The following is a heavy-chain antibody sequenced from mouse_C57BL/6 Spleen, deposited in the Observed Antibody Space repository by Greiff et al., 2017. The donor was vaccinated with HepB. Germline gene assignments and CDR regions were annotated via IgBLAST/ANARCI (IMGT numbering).Heavy chain of an antibody. D-gene: IGHD1-1*01. Sequence: EVQLVESGGGLVKPGGSLKLSCAASGFTFSSYAMSWVRQTPEKRLEWVATISDGGSYTYYPDNVKGRFTISRDNAKNNLYLQMSHLKSEDTAMYYCAREAYGSSLYFDVWGTGTTVTVSS. CDR1: GFTFSSYA. V-gene: IGHV5-4*01. CDR2: ISDGGSYT. CDR3: AREAYGSSLYFDV. J-gene: IGHJ1*03.